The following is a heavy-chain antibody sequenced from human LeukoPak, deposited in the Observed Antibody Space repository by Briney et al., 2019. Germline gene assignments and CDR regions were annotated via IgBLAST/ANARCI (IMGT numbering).Heavy chain of an antibody. Sequence: SGTLSLTCAVSGGSISSSNWWSWVRQPPGKGLEWIGEIYHSGSTNYNPSLKSRVTISVDKSKNQFSLKLSSVTAADTAVYYCARVTLCTRTSCHADLDYWGQGTLVTVSS. CDR3: ARVTLCTRTSCHADLDY. D-gene: IGHD2-2*01. J-gene: IGHJ4*02. CDR1: GGSISSSNW. CDR2: IYHSGST. V-gene: IGHV4-4*02.